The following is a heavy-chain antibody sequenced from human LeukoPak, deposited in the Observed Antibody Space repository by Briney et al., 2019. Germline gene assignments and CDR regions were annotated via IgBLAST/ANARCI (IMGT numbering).Heavy chain of an antibody. J-gene: IGHJ6*03. CDR1: GYTFTSYD. V-gene: IGHV1-8*01. Sequence: ASVKVSCKASGYTFTSYDINWVRQATGQGLEWMGWMNPNSGNTGYAQKFQGRVTMTEDTSTDTASMELSSLRSEDTAVYYCARIGYDILPGYYYYYYMDVWGKGTTVTISS. D-gene: IGHD3-9*01. CDR2: MNPNSGNT. CDR3: ARIGYDILPGYYYYYYMDV.